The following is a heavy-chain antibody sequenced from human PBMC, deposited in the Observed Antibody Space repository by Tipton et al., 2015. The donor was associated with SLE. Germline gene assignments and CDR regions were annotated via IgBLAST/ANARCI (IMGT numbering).Heavy chain of an antibody. Sequence: SLRLSCAASGFTFSSYSMHWVRQAPGKGLEWVSVISYDGSNKYYAESVKGRFTISRDNSKNTLYLQMNSLRAEDTAVYYCAKDRNILTGPLDFWGQGTLVTVSS. V-gene: IGHV3-30*04. CDR3: AKDRNILTGPLDF. CDR1: GFTFSSYS. CDR2: ISYDGSNK. D-gene: IGHD3-9*01. J-gene: IGHJ4*02.